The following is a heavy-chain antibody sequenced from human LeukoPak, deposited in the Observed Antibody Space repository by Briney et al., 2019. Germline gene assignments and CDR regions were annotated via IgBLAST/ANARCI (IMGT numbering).Heavy chain of an antibody. J-gene: IGHJ3*02. CDR1: GFTFSSYG. D-gene: IGHD1-26*01. CDR3: AKLLAGWELLRWKDALDI. V-gene: IGHV3-30*02. CDR2: IRYDGSNK. Sequence: PGGSLRLSCAASGFTFSSYGMHWVRQAPGKGLEWVAFIRYDGSNKYYADSVKGRFTISRDNSRNTLYLQMNSLRAEDTAVYYCAKLLAGWELLRWKDALDIWGQGTMVTVSS.